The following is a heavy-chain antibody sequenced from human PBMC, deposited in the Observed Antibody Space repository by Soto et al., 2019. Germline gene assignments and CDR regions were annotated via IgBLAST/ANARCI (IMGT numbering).Heavy chain of an antibody. CDR2: INPNSGGT. V-gene: IGHV1-2*02. Sequence: ASVKVSCKASGYTFTGYYMHWVRQAPGQGLEWMGWINPNSGGTNYAQKFQGRVTMTRDTSISTAYMELSRLRSDDTAVYYCVKVWGSYRYFDYWDQGTLVTVSS. CDR1: GYTFTGYY. D-gene: IGHD3-16*02. CDR3: VKVWGSYRYFDY. J-gene: IGHJ4*02.